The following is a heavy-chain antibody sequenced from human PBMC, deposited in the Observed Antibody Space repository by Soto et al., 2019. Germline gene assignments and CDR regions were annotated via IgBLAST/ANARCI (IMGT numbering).Heavy chain of an antibody. CDR2: IIPILGIA. CDR1: GGTFSSYT. V-gene: IGHV1-69*02. D-gene: IGHD6-13*01. J-gene: IGHJ5*02. Sequence: QVQLVQSGAEVKKPGSSVKVSCKASGGTFSSYTISWVRQAPGQGLEWMGRIIPILGIANYAQKFQARVTITADKSTSTAYMELSSLRSEDTAVYYCASPSAAAGWFDPWGQGTLVTVSS. CDR3: ASPSAAAGWFDP.